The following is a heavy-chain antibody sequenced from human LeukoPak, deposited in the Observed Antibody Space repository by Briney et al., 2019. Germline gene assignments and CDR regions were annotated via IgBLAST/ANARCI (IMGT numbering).Heavy chain of an antibody. CDR3: ARGSVLVALDY. CDR1: GGSIGSFY. J-gene: IGHJ4*02. V-gene: IGHV4-59*01. D-gene: IGHD3-3*01. Sequence: SETLSLTCTVSGGSIGSFYWSWIRQPPGKGLEWIGYIYYSGSTNYNLSLKSRVTISVDTSKNQFSLKLNSVTAADTAVYYCARGSVLVALDYWGQGTLVTVSS. CDR2: IYYSGST.